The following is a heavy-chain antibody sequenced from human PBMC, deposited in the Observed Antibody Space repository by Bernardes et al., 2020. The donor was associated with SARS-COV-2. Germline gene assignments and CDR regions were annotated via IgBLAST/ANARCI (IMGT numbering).Heavy chain of an antibody. CDR2: ITAYSGNK. J-gene: IGHJ6*02. D-gene: IGHD6-6*01. CDR3: ARADGSSSFLYDDGSTSHFHDYGLDV. CDR1: GYTFPHFG. V-gene: IGHV1-18*04. Sequence: SVKVSCKTSGYTFPHFGIGWLRQAPGQGLEWMEWITAYSGNKNYGQKSQDRVIMTTDTAKSTAYMELRSLRPDDTAIYFCARADGSSSFLYDDGSTSHFHDYGLDVWCQGTTVTVSS.